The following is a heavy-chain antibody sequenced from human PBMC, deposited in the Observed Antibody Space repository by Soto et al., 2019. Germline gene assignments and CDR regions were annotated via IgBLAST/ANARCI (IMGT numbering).Heavy chain of an antibody. V-gene: IGHV1-18*01. J-gene: IGHJ6*02. D-gene: IGHD2-15*01. CDR1: GYTFTSYG. Sequence: QVQLVQSGAEVKKPGASVKVSCKASGYTFTSYGISWVRQAPGQGLEWMGWISAYNGNTNYAQKLQGRVTMTTDTSTSTAYMELRSLRSDDTAVYYCARERAQDFLNYYHYYGMDVWGQGTTVTVSS. CDR3: ARERAQDFLNYYHYYGMDV. CDR2: ISAYNGNT.